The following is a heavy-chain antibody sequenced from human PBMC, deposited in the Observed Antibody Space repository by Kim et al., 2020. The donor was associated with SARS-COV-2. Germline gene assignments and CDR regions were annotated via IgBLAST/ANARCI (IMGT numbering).Heavy chain of an antibody. CDR1: GFTFSSYW. CDR3: ARLVSITMVRGVQYYFDY. J-gene: IGHJ4*02. CDR2: IKQDGSEK. D-gene: IGHD3-10*01. V-gene: IGHV3-7*03. Sequence: GGSRRLSCAASGFTFSSYWMSWVRQAPGKGLEWVANIKQDGSEKYYVDSVKGRFTISRDNAKNSLYLQMNSLRAEDTAVYYCARLVSITMVRGVQYYFDYWGQGTLVTVSS.